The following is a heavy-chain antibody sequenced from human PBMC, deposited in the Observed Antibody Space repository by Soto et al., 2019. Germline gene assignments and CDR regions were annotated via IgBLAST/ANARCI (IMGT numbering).Heavy chain of an antibody. CDR1: GFTFSSYA. CDR3: AREDRLTKGTDIYYYGMDV. V-gene: IGHV3-30-3*01. D-gene: IGHD2-15*01. Sequence: GSLRLSCAASGFTFSSYAMHWVRQAPGKGLEWVAVISYDGSNKYYADSVKGRFTISRDNSKNTLYLQMNSLRAEDTAVYYCAREDRLTKGTDIYYYGMDVWGQGTTVTVSS. J-gene: IGHJ6*02. CDR2: ISYDGSNK.